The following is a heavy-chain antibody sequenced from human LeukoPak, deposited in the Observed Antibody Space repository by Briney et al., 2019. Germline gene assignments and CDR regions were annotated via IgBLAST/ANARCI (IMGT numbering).Heavy chain of an antibody. CDR1: GGSISGFY. D-gene: IGHD6-6*01. CDR3: ANYPDGYSSSRDY. CDR2: ISGSGGST. J-gene: IGHJ4*02. V-gene: IGHV3-23*01. Sequence: PSETLSLTCTVFGGSISGFYWSWVRQAPGKGLEWVSAISGSGGSTYYADSVKGRFTISRDNSKNTLYLQMNSLRAEDTAVYYCANYPDGYSSSRDYWGQGTLVTVSS.